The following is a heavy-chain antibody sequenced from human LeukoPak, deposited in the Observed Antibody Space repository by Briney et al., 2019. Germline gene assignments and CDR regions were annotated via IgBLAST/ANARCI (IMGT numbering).Heavy chain of an antibody. CDR2: INSSGSTI. Sequence: GGSLRLPCAASGFTFSDFYMTWIRQAPGKGLEWVSYINSSGSTIYYADSVKGRFTISRDNAKNSLYLQMNSLRAEDTAEYYCARGRGYSYGHTDYWGQGTLVTVSS. V-gene: IGHV3-11*04. CDR1: GFTFSDFY. J-gene: IGHJ4*02. CDR3: ARGRGYSYGHTDY. D-gene: IGHD5-18*01.